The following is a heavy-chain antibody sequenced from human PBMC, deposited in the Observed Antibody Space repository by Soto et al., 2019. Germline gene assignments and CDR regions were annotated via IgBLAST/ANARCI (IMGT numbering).Heavy chain of an antibody. Sequence: SETLSLTCTASSGSVRSGNYHWSWIRQPPGEGLEWIGHVYRSGATNYNPSLNRRATISLDTSKNQFTLTLISATAADTATYYCARQVNPLARYGGDFDYWGQGTQVTVSS. J-gene: IGHJ4*02. V-gene: IGHV4-61*01. CDR3: ARQVNPLARYGGDFDY. CDR2: VYRSGAT. CDR1: SGSVRSGNYH. D-gene: IGHD5-18*01.